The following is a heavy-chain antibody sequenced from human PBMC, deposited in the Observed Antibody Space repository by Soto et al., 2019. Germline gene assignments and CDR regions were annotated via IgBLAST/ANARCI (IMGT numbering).Heavy chain of an antibody. V-gene: IGHV3-30*18. Sequence: QVQLVESGGGVVQPGRSLRLSCAASGFTFSSYGMHWVRQAPGKGLEWVAVISYDGSNKYYADSVKGRFTISRDNSKNTLYLQMNSLRAEDTAVYYCAKDQARGIVVVVATIAHFDYWGQGTLVTVSS. J-gene: IGHJ4*02. CDR2: ISYDGSNK. CDR1: GFTFSSYG. D-gene: IGHD2-15*01. CDR3: AKDQARGIVVVVATIAHFDY.